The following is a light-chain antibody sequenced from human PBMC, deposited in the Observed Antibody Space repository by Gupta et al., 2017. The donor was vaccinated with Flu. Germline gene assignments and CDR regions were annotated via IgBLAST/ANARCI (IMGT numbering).Light chain of an antibody. CDR1: SSDVGGYNY. CDR3: CSYAGSYTFHVV. Sequence: QSALTQPRSVSGSPGQSVTISCTGTSSDVGGYNYVSWYQQHPGKAPKLMIYDVSKRPSGVPDRSSGSKSGNTASLTISGLQAEDEADYYCCSYAGSYTFHVVFGGGTKLTVL. J-gene: IGLJ2*01. V-gene: IGLV2-11*01. CDR2: DVS.